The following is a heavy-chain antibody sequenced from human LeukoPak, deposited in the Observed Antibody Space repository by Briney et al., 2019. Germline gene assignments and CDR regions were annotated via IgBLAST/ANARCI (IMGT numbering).Heavy chain of an antibody. Sequence: SETLSLTCIVSGGSISSYYWSWIRQPPGKGLEWIGYIYHSGSTYYNPPLKSRVTISEDTSKNQFSLKLRSVTAADTAVYYCARGPRFGELLWHWFDPWGQGTLVTASS. CDR2: IYHSGST. J-gene: IGHJ5*02. CDR3: ARGPRFGELLWHWFDP. V-gene: IGHV4-59*08. CDR1: GGSISSYY. D-gene: IGHD3-10*01.